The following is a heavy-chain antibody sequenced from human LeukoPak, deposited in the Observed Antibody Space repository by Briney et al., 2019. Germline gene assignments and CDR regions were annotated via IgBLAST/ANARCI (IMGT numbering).Heavy chain of an antibody. V-gene: IGHV4-39*07. CDR1: GGSISSRSYY. J-gene: IGHJ5*02. D-gene: IGHD6-19*01. CDR2: IYYSGST. CDR3: ARDSSSGSFWFDP. Sequence: SETLSLTCTVSGGSISSRSYYWGWIRQPPGKGLEWIGSIYYSGSTNYNPSLKSRVTISVDTSKNQFSLHLTSVTAADTAVYYCARDSSSGSFWFDPWGQGTLVTVSS.